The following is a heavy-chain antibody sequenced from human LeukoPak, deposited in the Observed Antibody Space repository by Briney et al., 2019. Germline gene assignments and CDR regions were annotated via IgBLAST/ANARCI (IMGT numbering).Heavy chain of an antibody. CDR3: AREGTVAGDY. D-gene: IGHD6-19*01. V-gene: IGHV4-39*07. J-gene: IGHJ4*02. CDR1: GGSISRSSYY. Sequence: SDTLSLPCTVSGGSISRSSYYWGWIRQPPGKGLVCLGWNYYIRITHYHPSLTRRVTISVDTSKNQFSLKLSSVTAADTAVYYCAREGTVAGDYWGQGTLVTVSS. CDR2: NYYIRIT.